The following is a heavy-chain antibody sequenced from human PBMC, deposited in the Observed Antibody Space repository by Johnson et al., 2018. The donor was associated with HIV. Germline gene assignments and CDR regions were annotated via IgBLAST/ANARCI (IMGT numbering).Heavy chain of an antibody. Sequence: EVQLVESGGGLVKPGGSLRLSCAASGFTFSNAWMSWVRQAPGKGLEWVGRIKSKSDGGAIDYAAPVKGRFSISRDDSKNMLFLQMNSLKTEDTATYYCTTGLRMFEVVPLDGFDIWGQGTVITVP. CDR2: IKSKSDGGAI. J-gene: IGHJ3*02. V-gene: IGHV3-15*01. CDR3: TTGLRMFEVVPLDGFDI. CDR1: GFTFSNAW. D-gene: IGHD3-3*02.